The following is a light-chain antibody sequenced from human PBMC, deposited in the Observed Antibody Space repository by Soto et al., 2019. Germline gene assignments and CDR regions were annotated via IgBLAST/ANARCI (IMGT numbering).Light chain of an antibody. V-gene: IGLV1-47*01. Sequence: QSVLTQPPSASGTPGQRVTLSCSGSTSNLGSNFVYWYQQVPGAAPKPLISRNDQRPSGVPDRFSGSKSGTSASLAIGGLRSEDGADYHCAAWEDSLRGVVFGGGTKLTVL. CDR1: TSNLGSNF. CDR3: AAWEDSLRGVV. J-gene: IGLJ3*02. CDR2: RND.